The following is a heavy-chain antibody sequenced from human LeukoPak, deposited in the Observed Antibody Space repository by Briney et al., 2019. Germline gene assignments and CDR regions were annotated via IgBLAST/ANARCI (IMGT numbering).Heavy chain of an antibody. CDR3: ARVDQWLRLVN. D-gene: IGHD5-12*01. CDR1: GFTFSSYS. CDR2: ISSSSSHI. Sequence: GGSLRLSCAASGFTFSSYSMNWVRQAPGKGLEWVSSISSSSSHIYYADSVKGRFTISRDNAKNSLYLQMNSLRAEDTAVYYCARVDQWLRLVNWGQGTLVTVSS. V-gene: IGHV3-21*01. J-gene: IGHJ4*02.